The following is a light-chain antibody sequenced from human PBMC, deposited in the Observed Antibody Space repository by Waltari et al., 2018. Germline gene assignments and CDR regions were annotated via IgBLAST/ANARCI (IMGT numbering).Light chain of an antibody. CDR2: KAS. CDR3: QQYNNYPYT. Sequence: DIQVTQSPSTLSASLGDRVTITCRASQSISSWLAWYQQKPGKAPKILIKKASSLESGVPSSFTGSGSGTEFTLTISSLQPDDFATYYCQQYNNYPYTFGQGTKLEIK. V-gene: IGKV1-5*03. J-gene: IGKJ2*01. CDR1: QSISSW.